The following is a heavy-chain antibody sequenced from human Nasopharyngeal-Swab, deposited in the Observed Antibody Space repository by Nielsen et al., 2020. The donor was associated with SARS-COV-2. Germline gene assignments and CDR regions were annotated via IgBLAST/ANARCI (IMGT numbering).Heavy chain of an antibody. CDR3: ASGGGVIVPFDY. CDR2: ISYDGSNK. J-gene: IGHJ4*02. Sequence: GGSLRLSCAASGFTFSSYGMHWVRQAPGKGLEWVAVISYDGSNKYYADSVKGRFTISRDNSKNTLYLQMNSLRAEDTAVSYCASGGGVIVPFDYWGQGTLVTVSS. CDR1: GFTFSSYG. V-gene: IGHV3-30*03. D-gene: IGHD3-16*02.